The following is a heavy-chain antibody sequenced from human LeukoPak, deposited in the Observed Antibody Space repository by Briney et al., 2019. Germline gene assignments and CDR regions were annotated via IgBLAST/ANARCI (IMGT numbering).Heavy chain of an antibody. Sequence: SETLSLTCTVSGGSISSGVYYWSWIRQPPGKGLEWIGYIYYSGSTYYNPSLKSRVTISVDTSKNQFSLKLSSVTAADTAVYYCARDGYYDSSGYSDWGQGTLVTVSS. CDR2: IYYSGST. CDR1: GGSISSGVYY. J-gene: IGHJ4*02. D-gene: IGHD3-22*01. CDR3: ARDGYYDSSGYSD. V-gene: IGHV4-30-4*01.